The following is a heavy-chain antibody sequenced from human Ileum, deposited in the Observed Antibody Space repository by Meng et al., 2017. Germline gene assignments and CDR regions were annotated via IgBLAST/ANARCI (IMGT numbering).Heavy chain of an antibody. CDR1: GYSFTSYW. CDR2: IYPCDSDT. CDR3: ARLSLSGYDFGDDAFDI. J-gene: IGHJ3*02. Sequence: GESLKISCKGSGYSFTSYWIGWVRQMPGKGLEWMGIIYPCDSDTRYSPSFQGQVTISADKSISTAYLQWSSLKASDTAMYYCARLSLSGYDFGDDAFDIWGQGTMVTVSS. D-gene: IGHD5-12*01. V-gene: IGHV5-51*01.